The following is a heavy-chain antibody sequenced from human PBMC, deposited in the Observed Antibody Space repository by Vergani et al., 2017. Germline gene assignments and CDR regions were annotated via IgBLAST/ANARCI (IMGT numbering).Heavy chain of an antibody. V-gene: IGHV4-39*07. CDR3: ASLRIAAAVNNWCDP. CDR2: IYYSGST. D-gene: IGHD6-13*01. Sequence: QLQLQESGPGLVKPSETLSLTCTVSGGSISSSSYYWGWIRQPPGKGLEWIGSIYYSGSTYYNPSLKSRVTISLDTSKNQFSLKLSSVTAADTAVYYCASLRIAAAVNNWCDPWGQGTLVTVSS. CDR1: GGSISSSSYY. J-gene: IGHJ5*02.